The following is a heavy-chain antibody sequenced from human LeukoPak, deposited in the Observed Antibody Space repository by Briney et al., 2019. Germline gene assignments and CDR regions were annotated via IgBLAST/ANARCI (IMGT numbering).Heavy chain of an antibody. D-gene: IGHD3-10*01. Sequence: GGSLRLSCAASGFTVGSKYMNWVRQAPGKGLEWVSILYSGSDTYYSDSVKGRFTISRDDSKNTLSLQMNSLRTEDTAVYYCARVGDHFHWYFDLCGRGTLVTVSS. CDR1: GFTVGSKY. V-gene: IGHV3-53*01. J-gene: IGHJ2*01. CDR3: ARVGDHFHWYFDL. CDR2: LYSGSDT.